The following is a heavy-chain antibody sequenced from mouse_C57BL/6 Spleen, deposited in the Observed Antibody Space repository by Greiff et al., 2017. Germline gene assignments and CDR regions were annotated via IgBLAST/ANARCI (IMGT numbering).Heavy chain of an antibody. D-gene: IGHD2-5*01. CDR1: GFTFSSYG. CDR3: ARQGSNGIYYAMDY. J-gene: IGHJ4*01. V-gene: IGHV5-6*01. Sequence: EVQLVESGGDLVKPGGSLKLSCAASGFTFSSYGMSWVRQTPDKRLEWVATISSGGSYTYYPDSVKGRFTISRDNAKNTLYLQMSSLKSEDTAMYYCARQGSNGIYYAMDYWGQGTSVTVSS. CDR2: ISSGGSYT.